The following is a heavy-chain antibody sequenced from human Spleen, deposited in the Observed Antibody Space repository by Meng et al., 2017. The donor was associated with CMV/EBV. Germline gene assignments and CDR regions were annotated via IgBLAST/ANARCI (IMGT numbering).Heavy chain of an antibody. CDR3: ARGGGSRYPNWFDP. Sequence: AVYGGCFSGYYWSWIRQPPGKGLELIGEINHSGSTNYTPSLKSRVTISVDTSKNQFSLKLSSVTAADTAVYYCARGGGSRYPNWFDPWGQGTLVTVSS. CDR1: GGCFSGYY. D-gene: IGHD2-15*01. J-gene: IGHJ5*02. CDR2: INHSGST. V-gene: IGHV4-34*01.